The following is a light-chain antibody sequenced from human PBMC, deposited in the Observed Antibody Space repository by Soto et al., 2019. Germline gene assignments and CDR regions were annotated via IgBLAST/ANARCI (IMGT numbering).Light chain of an antibody. CDR1: QSVGGSS. CDR2: HTS. CDR3: QQDHSSHRT. V-gene: IGKV3-20*01. J-gene: IGKJ1*01. Sequence: ETVLTQSPGTLSLSPGERATLSCRASQSVGGSSLAWYQQRPGQAPRLLIYHTSNRATGIPDRFSGSGSGTDFTLTISRLVPEDVVVYYCQQDHSSHRTFGQGTEVDIE.